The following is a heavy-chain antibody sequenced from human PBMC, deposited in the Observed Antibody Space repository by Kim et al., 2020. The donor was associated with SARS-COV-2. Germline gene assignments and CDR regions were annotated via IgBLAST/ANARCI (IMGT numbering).Heavy chain of an antibody. V-gene: IGHV4-34*01. CDR3: ATIGGYCSSTSCSRWFDP. D-gene: IGHD2-2*01. J-gene: IGHJ5*02. Sequence: KSRVTISVDTSKNQFSLKLSSVTAADTAVYYCATIGGYCSSTSCSRWFDPWGQGTLVTVSS.